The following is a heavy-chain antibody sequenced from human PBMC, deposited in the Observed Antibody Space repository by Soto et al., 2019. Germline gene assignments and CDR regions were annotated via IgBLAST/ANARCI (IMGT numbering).Heavy chain of an antibody. J-gene: IGHJ1*01. Sequence: EVRLVESGGALTQPGGSLRLSCAVSGFTFSDAWMSWVRQAPGKGLEWVGRIRSKGEGGPIDFAAPVKGRFSISGDDSKNTLYLQMNNLKTEDTAIYFCTTDNMFGATSPQFHHWGQGTLVTVSS. D-gene: IGHD3-3*01. CDR2: IRSKGEGGPI. CDR3: TTDNMFGATSPQFHH. CDR1: GFTFSDAW. V-gene: IGHV3-15*02.